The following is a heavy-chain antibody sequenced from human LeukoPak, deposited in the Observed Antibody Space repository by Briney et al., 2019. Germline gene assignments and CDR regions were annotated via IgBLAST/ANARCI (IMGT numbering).Heavy chain of an antibody. Sequence: PSETLSLTCTVSGGSISSSSYYWGWIRQPPGKGLEWIGSIYYSGSTYYNPSLKSRVTISVDTSKNQFSLKLSSVTAADTAVYYCARVAAHYYYGMDVWGQGTTVTVSS. D-gene: IGHD6-6*01. J-gene: IGHJ6*02. CDR3: ARVAAHYYYGMDV. CDR2: IYYSGST. V-gene: IGHV4-39*07. CDR1: GGSISSSSYY.